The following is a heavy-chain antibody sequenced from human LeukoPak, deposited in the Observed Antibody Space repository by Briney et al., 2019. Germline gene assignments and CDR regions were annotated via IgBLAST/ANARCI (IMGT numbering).Heavy chain of an antibody. CDR2: IYYSGST. CDR3: ARGHYKEYFDY. Sequence: SETLSLTCIVSGGSISSYYWSWIRQPPGKGLEWIGYIYYSGSTNYKPSLKSRVTISVDTSKNQFSLKLSSVTAADTAVYYCARGHYKEYFDYWGQGTLVTVTS. CDR1: GGSISSYY. V-gene: IGHV4-59*01. J-gene: IGHJ4*02. D-gene: IGHD4-11*01.